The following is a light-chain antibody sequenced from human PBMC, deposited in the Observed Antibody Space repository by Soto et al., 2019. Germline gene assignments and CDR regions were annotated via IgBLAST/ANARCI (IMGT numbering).Light chain of an antibody. CDR2: GNS. V-gene: IGLV1-40*01. CDR1: SSNIGAVYD. J-gene: IGLJ1*01. CDR3: QSYDSSLSGSGV. Sequence: QAVVTQPPSVSGAPGQRVTISCTGSSSNIGAVYDVHWYQQLPGTAPKLLIYGNSNRPSGVPDRVSGSKSGTSASLAITGLQAEDEADYYCQSYDSSLSGSGVFGTGTKVTVL.